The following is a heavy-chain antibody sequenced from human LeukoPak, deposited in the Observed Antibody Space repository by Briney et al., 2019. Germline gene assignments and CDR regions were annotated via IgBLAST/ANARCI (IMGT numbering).Heavy chain of an antibody. D-gene: IGHD5-18*01. V-gene: IGHV1-58*02. CDR3: AADLEIQLWFGVGYGIDV. J-gene: IGHJ6*02. Sequence: SVKVSCTTSGFTFTSSAMQWVRQARGQRLVWGGWIVVGSGNTKYAQKFQERVAITRDTSTSTAYMELRSLRSEDTAVYYCAADLEIQLWFGVGYGIDVWGQGTTVTVSS. CDR1: GFTFTSSA. CDR2: IVVGSGNT.